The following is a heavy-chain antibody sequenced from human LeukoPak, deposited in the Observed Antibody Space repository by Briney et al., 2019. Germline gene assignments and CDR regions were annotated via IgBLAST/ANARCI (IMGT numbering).Heavy chain of an antibody. Sequence: GGSLRLSCSASGFTFSRYAMHWVRQAPGKGLEYVSAISSNGGSTYYTDSVKGRFTISRDNSRNTLHLQMSSLRVEDTAVYYCVKDSSSGSYFDYWGQGTLVTVSS. CDR3: VKDSSSGSYFDY. CDR2: ISSNGGST. J-gene: IGHJ4*02. D-gene: IGHD3-10*01. V-gene: IGHV3-64D*06. CDR1: GFTFSRYA.